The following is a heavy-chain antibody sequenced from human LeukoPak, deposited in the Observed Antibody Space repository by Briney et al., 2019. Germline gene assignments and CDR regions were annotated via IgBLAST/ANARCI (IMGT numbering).Heavy chain of an antibody. V-gene: IGHV3-7*03. Sequence: GGSLRLSCAASGFTFSSYWMSWVRQAPGKGLEWVANIKQDGSEKYYVDSVKGRFTISRDNAKNSLYLQMNSLRAEDTAAYYCARAPYYYDSDAFDIWGQGTMVTVSS. CDR2: IKQDGSEK. CDR3: ARAPYYYDSDAFDI. J-gene: IGHJ3*02. D-gene: IGHD3-22*01. CDR1: GFTFSSYW.